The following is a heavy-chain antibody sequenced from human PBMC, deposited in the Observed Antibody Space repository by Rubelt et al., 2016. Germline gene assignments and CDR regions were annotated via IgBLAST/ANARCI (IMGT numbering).Heavy chain of an antibody. CDR3: ARDYCSGGSCYSVFDY. V-gene: IGHV1-2*02. D-gene: IGHD2-15*01. Sequence: QVQLVQSGAEVKKPGSSVKVSCKASGGTFSSYAISWVRQAPGQGLEWMGWINPNSGGTNYAQKFQGRVTMTRDTSISTAYMELSRLRSDDTAVYYCARDYCSGGSCYSVFDYWGQGTRVTVSS. CDR1: GGTFSSYA. CDR2: INPNSGGT. J-gene: IGHJ4*02.